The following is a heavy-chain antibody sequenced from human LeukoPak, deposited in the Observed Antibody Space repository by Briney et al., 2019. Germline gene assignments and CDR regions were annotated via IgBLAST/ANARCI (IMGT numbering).Heavy chain of an antibody. CDR2: ISGYNGNT. V-gene: IGHV1-18*01. CDR3: ARPLWTGSLYYYGMDV. J-gene: IGHJ6*02. Sequence: GASVKVSCKASGYTFTNYGISWVRQAPGQGLEWMGWISGYNGNTKYAQKLQGRVTMTTDTSTSTAYMELRSLRSDDTAVYYCARPLWTGSLYYYGMDVWGQGTTVTVSS. D-gene: IGHD3/OR15-3a*01. CDR1: GYTFTNYG.